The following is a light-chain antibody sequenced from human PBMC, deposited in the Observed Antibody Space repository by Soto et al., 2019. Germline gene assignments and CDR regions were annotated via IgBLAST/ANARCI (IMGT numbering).Light chain of an antibody. J-gene: IGKJ4*01. CDR1: QSIRSY. Sequence: DIQLTQSPSSLSASVGDRVTITCRASQSIRSYLNWYQQKPGKAPKLLIYAASSLQTGVSSRFSGSGSGTDFTLTISNLHPEDFATYYCQQTSSTPTFGGGIKVDI. V-gene: IGKV1-39*01. CDR2: AAS. CDR3: QQTSSTPT.